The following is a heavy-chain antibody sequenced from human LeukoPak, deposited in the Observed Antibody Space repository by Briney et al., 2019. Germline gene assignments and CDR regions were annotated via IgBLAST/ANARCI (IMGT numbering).Heavy chain of an antibody. Sequence: GGSLRLSCAASGFTFSNYWMHWVRQAPGKGLVWVSYIDSDGITRYADSVKGRFTISRDNAKNSLYLQMNSLRAEDTAVYYCARDNPQTTVTTVADAFDIWGQGTMVTVSS. D-gene: IGHD4-17*01. V-gene: IGHV3-74*01. CDR2: IDSDGIT. CDR1: GFTFSNYW. CDR3: ARDNPQTTVTTVADAFDI. J-gene: IGHJ3*02.